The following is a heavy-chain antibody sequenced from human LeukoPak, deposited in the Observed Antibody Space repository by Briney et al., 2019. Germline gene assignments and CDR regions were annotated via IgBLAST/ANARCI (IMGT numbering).Heavy chain of an antibody. D-gene: IGHD3-10*01. CDR2: ISYDGSNK. CDR3: ARDLYYYGSGSYFFYY. V-gene: IGHV3-30-3*01. CDR1: GFSFSSYS. Sequence: GGSLRLSCTTFGFSFSSYSMHWVRQAPGKGLEWVAVISYDGSNKYYADSVKGRFTISRDNSKNTLYLQMNSLRAEDTAVYYCARDLYYYGSGSYFFYYWGQGTLVTVSS. J-gene: IGHJ4*02.